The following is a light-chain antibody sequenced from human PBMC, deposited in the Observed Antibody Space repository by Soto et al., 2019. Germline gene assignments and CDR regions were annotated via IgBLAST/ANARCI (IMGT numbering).Light chain of an antibody. V-gene: IGKV3-15*01. CDR2: GAS. Sequence: EIVLTQSPATLSLSPGERATLSCRASQSVSSYLAWYQQKPGQAPGLLIYGASTRATGIPARFSGSGSGTEFTLTISSLQSEDFAVYYCQQYNNWPPWTFGQGTKVDIK. CDR3: QQYNNWPPWT. CDR1: QSVSSY. J-gene: IGKJ1*01.